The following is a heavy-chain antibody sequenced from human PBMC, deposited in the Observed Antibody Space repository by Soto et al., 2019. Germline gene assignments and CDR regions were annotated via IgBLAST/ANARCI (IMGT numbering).Heavy chain of an antibody. V-gene: IGHV1-69*08. CDR1: GGTFSSYT. CDR3: AREEAQYQLLHSYYYMDV. CDR2: IIPIFGMA. D-gene: IGHD2-2*01. J-gene: IGHJ6*03. Sequence: QVQLVQSGAEVKKPGSSVKVSRKASGGTFSSYTINWVRQAPGQGLEWMGRIIPIFGMANYAQKFQGRVTITADESTSTAYMQLSSLRSEDTGLYYCAREEAQYQLLHSYYYMDVWGKGTTVTVSS.